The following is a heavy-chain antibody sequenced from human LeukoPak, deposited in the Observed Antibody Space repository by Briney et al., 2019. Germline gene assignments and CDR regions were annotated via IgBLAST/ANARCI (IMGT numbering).Heavy chain of an antibody. CDR3: ARIPAAMLSHFDY. CDR1: GFTFSSYS. Sequence: KTGGSLRLSCAASGFTFSSYSMNWVRQAPGKGLEWVSSISSSSSYIYYADSVKGRFTISRDNAKNSLYLQMNSLRAEDTAVYYCARIPAAMLSHFDYWGQGTLVTVSS. D-gene: IGHD2-2*01. CDR2: ISSSSSYI. J-gene: IGHJ4*02. V-gene: IGHV3-21*01.